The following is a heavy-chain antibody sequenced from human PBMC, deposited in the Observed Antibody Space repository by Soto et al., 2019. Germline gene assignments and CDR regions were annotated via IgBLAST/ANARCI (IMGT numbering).Heavy chain of an antibody. CDR3: AKESAARQVGATHFDY. Sequence: GESLKISCAASGFTFSSYGMHWVRQAPGKGLEWVAVISYDGSNKYYADSVKGRFTISRDNSKNTLYLQMNSLRAEDTAVYYCAKESAARQVGATHFDYWGQGTLVTVSS. V-gene: IGHV3-30*18. CDR1: GFTFSSYG. CDR2: ISYDGSNK. J-gene: IGHJ4*02. D-gene: IGHD1-26*01.